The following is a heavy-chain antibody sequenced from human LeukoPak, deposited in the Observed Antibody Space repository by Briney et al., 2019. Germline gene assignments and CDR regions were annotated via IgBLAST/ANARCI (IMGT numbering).Heavy chain of an antibody. Sequence: SETLSLTCTVSGVSISSSNYWGWIRQPPGKGLEWIGHIYYSGSTYYNSSLKSRVTISVDTSKNQFSQELRSVTAADTAVYYCARLGVGYNFGYPYYYYMDVWGKGTTVTVSS. V-gene: IGHV4-39*01. CDR2: IYYSGST. CDR3: ARLGVGYNFGYPYYYYMDV. D-gene: IGHD5-18*01. J-gene: IGHJ6*03. CDR1: GVSISSSNY.